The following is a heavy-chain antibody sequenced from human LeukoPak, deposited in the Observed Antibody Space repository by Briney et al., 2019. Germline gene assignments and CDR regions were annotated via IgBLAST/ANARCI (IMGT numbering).Heavy chain of an antibody. J-gene: IGHJ5*02. V-gene: IGHV1-69*05. CDR2: IIRIFGTA. D-gene: IGHD7-27*01. Sequence: GSSANVSCKAPGGTFSSYAISWGPQGPGQGLGWMGGIIRIFGTAHYAQKLQRRVTITTDESTSTAYMELSSLRSEDTAVYYCARRLTGENWFDPWGQGTLVSVSS. CDR1: GGTFSSYA. CDR3: ARRLTGENWFDP.